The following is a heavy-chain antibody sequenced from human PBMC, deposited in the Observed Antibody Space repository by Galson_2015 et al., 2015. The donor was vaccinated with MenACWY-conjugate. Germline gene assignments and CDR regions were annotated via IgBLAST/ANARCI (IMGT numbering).Heavy chain of an antibody. CDR2: IYPGDSDT. D-gene: IGHD2-21*02. CDR1: GYSFTNYW. Sequence: QSGAEVKKPGESLKISCKGSGYSFTNYWIGWVRQMPGKGLEWMGIIYPGDSDTRYSPSFQGQVTISADKSISTAYLQWSSLKASGTAMYYCARPLDCGGDCYWGYFDYWGQGTLVTVSS. CDR3: ARPLDCGGDCYWGYFDY. V-gene: IGHV5-51*01. J-gene: IGHJ4*02.